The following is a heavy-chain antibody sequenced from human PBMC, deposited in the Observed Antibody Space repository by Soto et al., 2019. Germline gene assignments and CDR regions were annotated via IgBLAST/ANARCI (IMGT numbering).Heavy chain of an antibody. CDR3: ARSRRGAYSSGWYSPSGYYNYGIDV. D-gene: IGHD6-19*01. V-gene: IGHV5-51*01. CDR1: GYSFTSYF. J-gene: IGHJ6*02. Sequence: PGEALHISCKGSGYSFTSYFIGWVRQMPGKGLEWMGIIYPGDSDTKYSPSLQGQVTISADTSISTAYLQWTSLKASDTAMYYCARSRRGAYSSGWYSPSGYYNYGIDVWGQGTKVTSP. CDR2: IYPGDSDT.